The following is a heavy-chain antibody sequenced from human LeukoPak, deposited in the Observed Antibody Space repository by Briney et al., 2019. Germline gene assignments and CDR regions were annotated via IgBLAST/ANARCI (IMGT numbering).Heavy chain of an antibody. CDR3: ARGGATLDY. V-gene: IGHV4-61*03. J-gene: IGHJ4*02. CDR2: IYYSGST. CDR1: GGSISSGGYY. D-gene: IGHD1-26*01. Sequence: SETLSLTCAVSGGSISSGGYYWSWIRQHPGKGLEWIGFIYYSGSTNYNPSLKSRVTISVDTSKNHFSLKLSSVTAADTAVYYCARGGATLDYWGQGTLVTVSS.